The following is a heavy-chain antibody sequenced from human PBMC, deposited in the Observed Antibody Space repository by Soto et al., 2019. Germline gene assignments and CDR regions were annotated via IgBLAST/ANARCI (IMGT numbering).Heavy chain of an antibody. CDR1: GGSISSYY. Sequence: SETLSLTCTVSGGSISSYYWSWIRQPPGKGLEWIGYIYYSGSTNYNPSLKSRLTISVDTSKNQFSLKLSSVTAADTAVYYCARVIVYYYYYMDVWGKGTTVTVSS. D-gene: IGHD1-26*01. J-gene: IGHJ6*03. CDR2: IYYSGST. V-gene: IGHV4-59*08. CDR3: ARVIVYYYYYMDV.